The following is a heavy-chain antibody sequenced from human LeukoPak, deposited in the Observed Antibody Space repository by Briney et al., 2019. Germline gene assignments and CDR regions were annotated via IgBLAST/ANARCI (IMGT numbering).Heavy chain of an antibody. CDR3: ARAFSGSGSYYSEMLYYYYYMDV. CDR2: IHYSGST. CDR1: GGSISSY. J-gene: IGHJ6*03. Sequence: SETLSITCTVSGGSISSYWGWIRQPPGKGLEWIGTIHYSGSTYYNPSLKSRVTISLDRSKNQFSLKQSSVTAADTAIYYCARAFSGSGSYYSEMLYYYYYMDVWGKGTTVTISS. D-gene: IGHD3-10*01. V-gene: IGHV4-39*07.